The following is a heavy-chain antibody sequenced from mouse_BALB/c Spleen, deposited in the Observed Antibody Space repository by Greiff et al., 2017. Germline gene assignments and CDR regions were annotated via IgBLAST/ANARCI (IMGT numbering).Heavy chain of an antibody. D-gene: IGHD6-5*01. CDR3: ARNGAYPWYFDV. CDR2: IWAGGST. Sequence: VQLKESGPGLVAPSQSLSITCTVSGFSLTSYGVHWVRQPPGKGLEWLGVIWAGGSTNYNSALMSRLSISKDNSKSQVFLKMNSLQANDTAIYYCARNGAYPWYFDVWGAGTTVTVSS. J-gene: IGHJ1*01. V-gene: IGHV2-9*02. CDR1: GFSLTSYG.